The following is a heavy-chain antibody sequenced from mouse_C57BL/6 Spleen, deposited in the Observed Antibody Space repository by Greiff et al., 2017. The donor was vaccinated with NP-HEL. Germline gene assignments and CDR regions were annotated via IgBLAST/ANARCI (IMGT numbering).Heavy chain of an antibody. CDR2: IYPRSGNT. CDR3: ARWAIVSGSSYYFDY. V-gene: IGHV1-81*01. CDR1: GYTFTSYG. Sequence: QVQLQQSGAELARPGASVKLSCKASGYTFTSYGISWVKQRTGQGLEWIGEIYPRSGNTYYNEKFKGKATLTADKSSSTAYMELRSLTSEDSAVYFCARWAIVSGSSYYFDYWGQGTTLTVSS. D-gene: IGHD1-1*01. J-gene: IGHJ2*01.